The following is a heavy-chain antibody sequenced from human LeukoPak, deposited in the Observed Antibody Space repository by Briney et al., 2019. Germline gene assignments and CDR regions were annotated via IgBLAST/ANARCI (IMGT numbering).Heavy chain of an antibody. CDR3: ARGYYYDSSGYTY. CDR2: ISYDGSNK. Sequence: GRSLRLSCAASGFTFSSYGMHWVRQAPGKGLEWVAVISYDGSNKYYADSVKGRFTISRDNAKNSLYLQMNSLRAEDTAVYYCARGYYYDSSGYTYWGQGTLVTVSS. D-gene: IGHD3-22*01. J-gene: IGHJ4*02. V-gene: IGHV3-30*03. CDR1: GFTFSSYG.